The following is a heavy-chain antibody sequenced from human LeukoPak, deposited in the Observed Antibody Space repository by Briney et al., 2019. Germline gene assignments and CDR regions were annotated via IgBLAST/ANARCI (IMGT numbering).Heavy chain of an antibody. J-gene: IGHJ4*02. CDR2: INSDGSRT. V-gene: IGHV3-74*01. CDR1: GFTLSNYW. CDR3: ARDGRAAAGRRWLDY. Sequence: PGGSLRLSCAASGFTLSNYWMHWVRQAPGKGLVWVSRINSDGSRTNYADSVKGRFTISRDNAKNTLYLQMNSLRAEDTAVYYCARDGRAAAGRRWLDYWGQGTLVTVSS. D-gene: IGHD6-13*01.